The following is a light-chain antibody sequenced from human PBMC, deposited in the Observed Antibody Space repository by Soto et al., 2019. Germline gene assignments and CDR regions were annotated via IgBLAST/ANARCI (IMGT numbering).Light chain of an antibody. CDR2: EVS. CDR3: SSYAGSNNLGV. CDR1: SSDVGGYNY. V-gene: IGLV2-8*01. J-gene: IGLJ2*01. Sequence: QSALTQPPSASGSPGQSVTISCTGTSSDVGGYNYVSWYQQHPGKAPKLMIYEVSKRPSGVPDRFSGSKSGNTASLTVSGLQAEDEAAYYCSSYAGSNNLGVFGGGNKVTVL.